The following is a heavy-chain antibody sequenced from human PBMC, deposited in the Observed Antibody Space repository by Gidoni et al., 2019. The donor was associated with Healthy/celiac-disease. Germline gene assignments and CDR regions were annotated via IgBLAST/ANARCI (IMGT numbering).Heavy chain of an antibody. J-gene: IGHJ5*02. Sequence: QLQLQESGPGLVKPSETLSLTCPVSGGSISSSSYYWGWIRQPPGKGLEWIGSIYYSGSTYYNPSLKRRVTISVDTSKNQFSLKLSFVTAADTAVYYCARLVVVAATTRYNWFDPWGQGTLVTVSS. CDR3: ARLVVVAATTRYNWFDP. CDR1: GGSISSSSYY. D-gene: IGHD2-15*01. CDR2: IYYSGST. V-gene: IGHV4-39*01.